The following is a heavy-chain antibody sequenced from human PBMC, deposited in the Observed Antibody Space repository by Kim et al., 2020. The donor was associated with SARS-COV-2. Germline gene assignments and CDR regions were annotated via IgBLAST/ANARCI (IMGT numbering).Heavy chain of an antibody. V-gene: IGHV4-39*01. J-gene: IGHJ6*02. CDR1: GGSISSSSYY. CDR2: IYYSGST. Sequence: SETLSLTCTVSGGSISSSSYYWGWIRQPPGKGLEWIGSIYYSGSTYYNPSLKSRVTISVDTSKNQFSLKLSSVTAADTAVYYCAGEAAAIGHYYYYGMDVSGQGTTVTVSS. D-gene: IGHD2-2*01. CDR3: AGEAAAIGHYYYYGMDV.